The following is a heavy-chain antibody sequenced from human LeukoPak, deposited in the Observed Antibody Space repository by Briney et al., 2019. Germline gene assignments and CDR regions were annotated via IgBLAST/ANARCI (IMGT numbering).Heavy chain of an antibody. D-gene: IGHD3-3*01. CDR2: IWYDESNK. CDR1: GFTFTSYG. CDR3: ARDLDDFWSGYCFQY. J-gene: IGHJ1*01. V-gene: IGHV3-33*01. Sequence: GGSLRLSCAASGFTFTSYGMHWVRQAPGKGLEWVAVIWYDESNKYYADSVKGRFTISRDNSKNTLYLQMNSLRAEDTAVYYCARDLDDFWSGYCFQYWGQGTLVTVSS.